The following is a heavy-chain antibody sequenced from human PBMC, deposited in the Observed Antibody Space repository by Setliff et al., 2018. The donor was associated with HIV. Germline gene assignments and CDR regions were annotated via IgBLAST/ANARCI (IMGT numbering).Heavy chain of an antibody. Sequence: KPSETLSLTCTVSGASISGSYWIWIRQPPGKGLEWIGHMSLTRDTNYNPSLKSRVTISVDTSKNQFSLKLSSVTAADTAVYYCAREVGTRYMDVWGKGTTVTVSS. CDR1: GASISGSY. D-gene: IGHD2-15*01. CDR3: AREVGTRYMDV. CDR2: MSLTRDT. J-gene: IGHJ6*03. V-gene: IGHV4-59*12.